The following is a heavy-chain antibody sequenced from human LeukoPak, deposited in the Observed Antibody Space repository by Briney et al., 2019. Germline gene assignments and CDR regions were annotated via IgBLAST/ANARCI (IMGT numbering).Heavy chain of an antibody. CDR3: ARGGIYSQGFDY. V-gene: IGHV3-21*01. CDR2: ISTTSDYI. CDR1: GFTFSSYT. J-gene: IGHJ4*02. Sequence: GGSLRLSCAASGFTFSSYTMNWVRQAPGKGLEWVSSISTTSDYIYYADSLKGRLTISRDNAKNSLYLQMNSLRAEDTAVYYCARGGIYSQGFDYWGQGTLVTVSS. D-gene: IGHD6-13*01.